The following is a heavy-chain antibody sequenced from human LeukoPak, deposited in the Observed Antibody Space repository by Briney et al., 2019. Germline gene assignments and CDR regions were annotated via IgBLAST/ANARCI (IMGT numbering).Heavy chain of an antibody. J-gene: IGHJ5*02. D-gene: IGHD2-2*01. CDR1: GYTFTSYG. CDR3: ARDGLVPAAKNWFDP. CDR2: ISAYNGNT. Sequence: ASVTVSCTASGYTFTSYGISWVRQAPGQGLEWMGWISAYNGNTNYAQKLQGRVTMTTDTSTSTAYMELRSLRSDDTAVYYCARDGLVPAAKNWFDPWGQGTLVTVSS. V-gene: IGHV1-18*01.